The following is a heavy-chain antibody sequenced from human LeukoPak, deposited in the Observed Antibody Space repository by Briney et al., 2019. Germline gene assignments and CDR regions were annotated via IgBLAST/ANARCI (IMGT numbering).Heavy chain of an antibody. CDR1: GGSISSGSYY. CDR3: VRDCGGDSYAGYYYGMDV. V-gene: IGHV4-61*02. CDR2: IYTSGST. Sequence: SQTLSLTCTVSGGSISSGSYYWSWIRQPAGRGLEWIGRIYTSGSTNYNPSLKSRVTISVDTSKNQFSLKLSSVTAADTAVYYCVRDCGGDSYAGYYYGMDVWGQGTTVTVSS. J-gene: IGHJ6*02. D-gene: IGHD2-21*02.